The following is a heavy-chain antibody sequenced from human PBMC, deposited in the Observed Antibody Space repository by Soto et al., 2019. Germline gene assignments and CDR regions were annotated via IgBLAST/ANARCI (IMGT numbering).Heavy chain of an antibody. V-gene: IGHV4-39*01. CDR3: GRVMIGTSRHTDSDY. D-gene: IGHD2-2*01. Sequence: SETLSLTCSVSGASISSRDYYWGWIRQTPGKGLEWVGNIDYNGVTYYNPSLKSRVTVSKDTSKNQFSLKVASVTAADTAIYYCGRVMIGTSRHTDSDYWGQGTQVTVSS. CDR2: IDYNGVT. CDR1: GASISSRDYY. J-gene: IGHJ4*02.